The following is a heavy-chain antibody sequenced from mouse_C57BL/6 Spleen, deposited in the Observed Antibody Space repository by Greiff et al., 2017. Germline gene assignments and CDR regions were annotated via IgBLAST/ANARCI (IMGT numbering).Heavy chain of an antibody. J-gene: IGHJ3*01. CDR2: IHPNSGST. D-gene: IGHD2-2*01. V-gene: IGHV1-64*01. CDR3: AGERGYDGAWFAY. Sequence: QVQLQQPGAELVKPGASVKLSCKASGYTFTSYWMHWVKQRPGQGLEWIGMIHPNSGSTNYNEKFKSKATLTVDKSSSTAYMQLSSLTSEDSAVYYCAGERGYDGAWFAYWGQGTLVTVSA. CDR1: GYTFTSYW.